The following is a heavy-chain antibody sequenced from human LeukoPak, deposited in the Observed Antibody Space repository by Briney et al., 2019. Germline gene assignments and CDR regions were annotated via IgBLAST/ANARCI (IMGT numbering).Heavy chain of an antibody. CDR2: ISYDGSNK. J-gene: IGHJ4*02. CDR3: ARESGSSSWYDY. V-gene: IGHV3-30*04. D-gene: IGHD6-13*01. CDR1: GFTFSSYA. Sequence: GGSLRLSCAASGFTFSSYAMHWVRQALGKGLEWVAVISYDGSNKYYADSVKGRFTISRDNSKNTLYLQMNSLRAEDTAVYYCARESGSSSWYDYWGQGTLVTVS.